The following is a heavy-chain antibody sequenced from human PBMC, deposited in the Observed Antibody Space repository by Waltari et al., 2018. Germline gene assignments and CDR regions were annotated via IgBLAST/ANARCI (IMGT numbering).Heavy chain of an antibody. CDR2: IYHSGST. Sequence: QVQLQESGPGLVKPSETLSLTCTVSGYSISSGYYWGWIRQPPGKGLEWMGSIYHSGSTYYNPSLKSRVTISVDTSKNQFSLKLSSVTAADTAVYYCARGGPRYYGSGSYYGGYFDYWGQGTLVTVSS. D-gene: IGHD3-10*01. J-gene: IGHJ4*02. CDR3: ARGGPRYYGSGSYYGGYFDY. V-gene: IGHV4-38-2*02. CDR1: GYSISSGYY.